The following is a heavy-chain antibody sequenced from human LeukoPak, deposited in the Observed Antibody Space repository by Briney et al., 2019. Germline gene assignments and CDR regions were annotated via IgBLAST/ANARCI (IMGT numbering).Heavy chain of an antibody. CDR2: ISAYNGNT. D-gene: IGHD3-22*01. V-gene: IGHV1-18*01. J-gene: IGHJ4*02. CDR1: GYTFTSYG. CDR3: AREGGPDYYDSSGYFYYFDY. Sequence: ASVKVSCKASGYTFTSYGISWVRQAPGQGLEWMGWISAYNGNTNYAQKLQGRVTMTTDTSTSTAYMELRSLRSDDTAVYYCAREGGPDYYDSSGYFYYFDYWGQETLVTVSS.